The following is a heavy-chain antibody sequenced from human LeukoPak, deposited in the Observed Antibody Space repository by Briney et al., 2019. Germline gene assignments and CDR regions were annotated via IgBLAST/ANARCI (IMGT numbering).Heavy chain of an antibody. J-gene: IGHJ4*02. CDR2: INHSGST. V-gene: IGHV4-34*01. Sequence: SETLSLTCAVYGGSFSGYYWSWIRQPPGKGLEWIGEINHSGSTNYNPSLKSRVTISVDTSKNQFSLKLSSVTAADTAVYYCARGWGSSPLDYWGQGTLLTVSS. D-gene: IGHD6-6*01. CDR1: GGSFSGYY. CDR3: ARGWGSSPLDY.